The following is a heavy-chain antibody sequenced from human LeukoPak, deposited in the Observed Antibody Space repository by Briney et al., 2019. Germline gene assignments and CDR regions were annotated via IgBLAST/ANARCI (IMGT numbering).Heavy chain of an antibody. D-gene: IGHD3-10*01. J-gene: IGHJ4*02. CDR1: GYTFTTSA. V-gene: IGHV1-3*01. CDR3: ARDHSLGSYPDY. Sequence: ASVKVSFTSSGYTFTTSAMHWVRQAPGQSLEWMGWINAGTGDTKYSQRFQGRVTFTRDTSASTAYMALSSLRFEDTAVYFCARDHSLGSYPDYWGQGTLVTVSS. CDR2: INAGTGDT.